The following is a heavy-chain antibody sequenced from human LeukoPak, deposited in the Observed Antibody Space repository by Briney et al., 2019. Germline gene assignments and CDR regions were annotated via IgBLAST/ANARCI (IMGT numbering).Heavy chain of an antibody. CDR2: ISYDGSKK. Sequence: PGRSLRLSCAASGFTFSSYGMHWVRQAPGKGLEWVTVISYDGSKKYYADSVKGRFTISRDNSKNTLYLQMNSLRAEDTAVYYCAKVQGTVTTRGYFDYWGQGTLVTVSS. V-gene: IGHV3-30*18. J-gene: IGHJ4*02. D-gene: IGHD4-17*01. CDR3: AKVQGTVTTRGYFDY. CDR1: GFTFSSYG.